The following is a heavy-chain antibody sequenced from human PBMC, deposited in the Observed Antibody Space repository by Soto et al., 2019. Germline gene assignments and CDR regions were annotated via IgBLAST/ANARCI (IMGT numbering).Heavy chain of an antibody. Sequence: LRLSCAASGFTFSSYSMNWVRQAPGKGLEWVSSISSSSSYIYYADSVKGRFTTSRDNAKNSLYLQMNSLRAEDTAVYYCARAGGYSSGWYVVYWGQGTLVTVSS. V-gene: IGHV3-21*01. CDR2: ISSSSSYI. J-gene: IGHJ4*02. D-gene: IGHD6-19*01. CDR3: ARAGGYSSGWYVVY. CDR1: GFTFSSYS.